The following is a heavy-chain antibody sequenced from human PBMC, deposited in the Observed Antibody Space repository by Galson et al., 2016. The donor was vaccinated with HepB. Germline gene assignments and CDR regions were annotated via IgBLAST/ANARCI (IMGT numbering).Heavy chain of an antibody. CDR1: GFTFSDYS. V-gene: IGHV3-11*05. D-gene: IGHD3-10*01. J-gene: IGHJ3*02. Sequence: SLRLSCAASGFTFSDYSMIWVRQAPGKGLEWVSYICGTSGLIHYTDSVKGLFTISRDNSKNIVYLQMDSLRADDTAIYYCARDLPTVRAFDIWGQGTMVTVSS. CDR2: ICGTSGLI. CDR3: ARDLPTVRAFDI.